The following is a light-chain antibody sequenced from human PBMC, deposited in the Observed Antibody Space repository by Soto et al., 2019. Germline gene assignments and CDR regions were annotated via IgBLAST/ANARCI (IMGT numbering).Light chain of an antibody. V-gene: IGKV1-9*01. Sequence: DIQLTQSPSFLSASVGDRVTITCRASQGISSYLAWYQQKPGKAPKLLIYAASTLQSGVPSRFSGSGSGTEFTLTISRLQTEDFATYYYQQLNSYPPFTFGPGTKVDIK. CDR3: QQLNSYPPFT. CDR2: AAS. CDR1: QGISSY. J-gene: IGKJ3*01.